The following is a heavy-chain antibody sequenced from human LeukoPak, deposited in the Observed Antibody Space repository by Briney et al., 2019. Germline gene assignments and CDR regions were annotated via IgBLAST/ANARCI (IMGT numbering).Heavy chain of an antibody. CDR1: GFTFSSYW. V-gene: IGHV3-7*03. D-gene: IGHD3-22*01. J-gene: IGHJ4*02. Sequence: PGGSLRLSCAASGFTFSSYWMSWVRQAPGKGLEWVANIKQDGSEKYYVDSVKGRFTISRDNAKNSLYLQMNCLRAEDTAVYYCASLDSSGYYSDLGWGQGTLVTVSS. CDR3: ASLDSSGYYSDLG. CDR2: IKQDGSEK.